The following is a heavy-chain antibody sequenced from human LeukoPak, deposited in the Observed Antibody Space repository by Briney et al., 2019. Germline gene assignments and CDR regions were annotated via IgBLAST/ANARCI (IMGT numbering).Heavy chain of an antibody. V-gene: IGHV1-2*02. CDR1: GYTFTSYG. D-gene: IGHD3-22*01. Sequence: ASVKVSCKASGYTFTSYGISWVRQAPGQGLEWMGWINPNSGGTNYAQKFQGRVTMTRDTSISTAYMELSRLRSDDTAVYYCARAMIVVVTELYNWFDPWGQGTLVTVSS. CDR2: INPNSGGT. J-gene: IGHJ5*02. CDR3: ARAMIVVVTELYNWFDP.